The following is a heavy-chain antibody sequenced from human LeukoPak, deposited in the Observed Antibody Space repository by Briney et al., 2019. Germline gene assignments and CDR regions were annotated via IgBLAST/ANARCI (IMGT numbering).Heavy chain of an antibody. CDR2: IKQDGSEK. CDR3: ARVEGQLLSGFDY. Sequence: PGGSLRLSCAASGFIFTGYFMSWVRQAPGKGLEWVANIKQDGSEKYYVDSVKGRFTISRDNAKNSLYLQMNSLRAEDTAVYYCARVEGQLLSGFDYWGQGTLVTVSS. V-gene: IGHV3-7*03. D-gene: IGHD2-2*01. J-gene: IGHJ4*02. CDR1: GFIFTGYF.